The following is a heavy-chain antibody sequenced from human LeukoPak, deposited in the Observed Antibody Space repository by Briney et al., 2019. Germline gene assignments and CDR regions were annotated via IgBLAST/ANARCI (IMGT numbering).Heavy chain of an antibody. Sequence: SETLSLTCTVSGGSISSYYWSWIRQPPGKGLEWIGYIYYSGSTNYNPSLKSRVTISVDTSKNQFSLKLSSVTAADTAVYYCAGTPAAEAYFQHWGQGTLVTVSS. CDR2: IYYSGST. D-gene: IGHD2-2*01. CDR3: AGTPAAEAYFQH. CDR1: GGSISSYY. J-gene: IGHJ1*01. V-gene: IGHV4-59*01.